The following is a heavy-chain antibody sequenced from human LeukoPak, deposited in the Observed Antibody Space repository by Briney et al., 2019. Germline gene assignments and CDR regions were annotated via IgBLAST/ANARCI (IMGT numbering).Heavy chain of an antibody. CDR1: GFTFSNYS. D-gene: IGHD3-16*02. J-gene: IGHJ4*02. CDR3: VRLRLGELSLYYFDY. CDR2: ISGSSSHI. V-gene: IGHV3-21*04. Sequence: PGGSLRLSCVVSGFTFSNYSMNWVRQAPGKGLEWLSSISGSSSHIYYADSVKGRFTISRDNSKNTLYLQMNSLRAEDTAVYYCVRLRLGELSLYYFDYWGQGTLVTVSS.